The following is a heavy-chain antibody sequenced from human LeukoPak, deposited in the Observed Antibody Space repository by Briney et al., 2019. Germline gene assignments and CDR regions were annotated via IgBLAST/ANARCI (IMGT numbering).Heavy chain of an antibody. V-gene: IGHV3-48*01. CDR2: ITGSSSTI. CDR3: ASCSSTNCY. D-gene: IGHD2-2*01. J-gene: IGHJ4*02. CDR1: GFTFSSFS. Sequence: SGGSLRLSCAASGFTFSSFSMNWVRQAPGKGLEWVSFITGSSSTIYYADSVKGRFTISRDKAKNSLYLQMNSLRAEDTAVYYCASCSSTNCYWGQGTLVTVSS.